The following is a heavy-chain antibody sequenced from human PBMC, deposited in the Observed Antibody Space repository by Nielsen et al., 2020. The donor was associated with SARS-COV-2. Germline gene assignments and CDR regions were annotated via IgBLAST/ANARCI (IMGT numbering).Heavy chain of an antibody. J-gene: IGHJ4*02. CDR1: GFTVSSNY. D-gene: IGHD5-12*01. V-gene: IGHV4-34*01. Sequence: ESLKISCAASGFTVSSNYMSWVRQAPGKGLEWIGEINHSGSTNYNPSLKSRVTISVDTSKNQFSLKLSSVTAADTAVYYCARGGRLRILGYWGQGTLVTVSS. CDR3: ARGGRLRILGY. CDR2: INHSGST.